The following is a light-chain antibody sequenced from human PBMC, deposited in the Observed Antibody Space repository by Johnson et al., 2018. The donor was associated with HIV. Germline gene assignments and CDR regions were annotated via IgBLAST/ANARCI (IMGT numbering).Light chain of an antibody. V-gene: IGLV1-51*01. J-gene: IGLJ1*01. CDR3: GTWDNSLGAHYV. Sequence: QSVLTQPPSVSAAPGQKVTISCSGSSSNIGNNYVSWYQQLPGTAPKLLIYDNNKRPSGIPDRFSGSKSGTSATLAITGLQTGDEADYYCGTWDNSLGAHYVFGIGTKVTVL. CDR2: DNN. CDR1: SSNIGNNY.